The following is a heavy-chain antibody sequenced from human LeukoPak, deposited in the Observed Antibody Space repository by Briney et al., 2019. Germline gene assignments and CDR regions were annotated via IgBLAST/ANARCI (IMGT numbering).Heavy chain of an antibody. Sequence: GGSVRLSCAASGFTFSSYAMSWVRQAPGEGLEWVSAINGRGGTTYYADSVKGRFTISRDNSKNTLFLQMNSLRAEDTAIYYCAKGSAVADIYFDYWGQGTLVTGAS. CDR2: INGRGGTT. CDR3: AKGSAVADIYFDY. D-gene: IGHD6-19*01. J-gene: IGHJ4*02. V-gene: IGHV3-23*01. CDR1: GFTFSSYA.